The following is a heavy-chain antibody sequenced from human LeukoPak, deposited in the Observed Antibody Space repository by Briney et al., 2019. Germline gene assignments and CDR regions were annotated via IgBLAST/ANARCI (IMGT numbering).Heavy chain of an antibody. D-gene: IGHD7-27*01. CDR1: GFTFSTYW. J-gene: IGHJ4*02. CDR2: IHGDGIST. CDR3: ASGELDSLYYFDY. V-gene: IGHV3-74*01. Sequence: AGGSLRLSCAASGFTFSTYWMHWVRQAPGKGLVWVSRIHGDGISTTYADSVKGRFTISRDNAKNMLYLQMNSLRAEDTAVYYCASGELDSLYYFDYWGQGTLVTVSS.